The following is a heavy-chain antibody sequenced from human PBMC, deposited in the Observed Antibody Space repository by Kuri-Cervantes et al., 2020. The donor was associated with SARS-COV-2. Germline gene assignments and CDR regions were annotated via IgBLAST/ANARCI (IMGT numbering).Heavy chain of an antibody. Sequence: ASVKVSCKASGYTFTSYDINWVRQATGQGLEWMGWISAYNGNTNYAQKLQGRVTMTTDTSTSTAYMELRSLRSDDTAVYYCARQRSFEGDRFDPWGQGTLVTVSS. J-gene: IGHJ5*02. CDR3: ARQRSFEGDRFDP. CDR2: ISAYNGNT. CDR1: GYTFTSYD. V-gene: IGHV1-18*01. D-gene: IGHD6-25*01.